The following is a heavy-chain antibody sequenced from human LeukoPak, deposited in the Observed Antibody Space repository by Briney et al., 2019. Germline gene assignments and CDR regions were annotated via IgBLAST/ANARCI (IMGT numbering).Heavy chain of an antibody. J-gene: IGHJ5*02. D-gene: IGHD1-1*01. Sequence: SETLSLTCTVSGGSISSYYWSWIRQPAGKGLEWIGYIYYSGSTNYNPSLKSRVTISVDTSKNQFSLNLTSVTAADTAVYYCARENQGSRLERWFDPWGQGTLVTVSS. CDR1: GGSISSYY. CDR2: IYYSGST. V-gene: IGHV4-59*01. CDR3: ARENQGSRLERWFDP.